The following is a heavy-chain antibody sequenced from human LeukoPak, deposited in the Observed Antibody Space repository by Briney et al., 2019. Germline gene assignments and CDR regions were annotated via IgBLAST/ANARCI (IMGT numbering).Heavy chain of an antibody. D-gene: IGHD2-15*01. CDR3: ARHGLAGRIGGRCFTSFHYYGMDV. CDR2: IFPDDSDT. CDR1: GYSFIDYW. Sequence: GESLKISCQGSGYSFIDYWIGWVRQMPGKGLEWMGIIFPDDSDTKYSPSFQGQVTISVDKSISTAYLQWSSLKASDSAMYYCARHGLAGRIGGRCFTSFHYYGMDVWGQGTTVTVSS. J-gene: IGHJ6*02. V-gene: IGHV5-51*01.